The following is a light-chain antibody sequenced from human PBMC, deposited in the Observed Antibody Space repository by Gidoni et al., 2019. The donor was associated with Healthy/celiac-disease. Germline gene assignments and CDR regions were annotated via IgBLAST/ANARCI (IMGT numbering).Light chain of an antibody. V-gene: IGLV2-14*01. J-gene: IGLJ2*01. CDR2: DVS. CDR1: SSDVGGYNY. Sequence: QSALPQPASVSRSPGQSITISCTGTSSDVGGYNYVSWYQQHPGKAPKLMIYDVSNRPSGVSNRFSGSKSGNTASLTISGRQAEDEADYYCSSYTSTHVVFGGGTKLTVL. CDR3: SSYTSTHVV.